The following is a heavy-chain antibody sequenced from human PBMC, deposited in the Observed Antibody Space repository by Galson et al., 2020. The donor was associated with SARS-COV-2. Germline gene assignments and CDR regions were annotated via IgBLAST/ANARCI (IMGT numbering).Heavy chain of an antibody. J-gene: IGHJ6*04. CDR2: IYYSGST. V-gene: IGHV4-31*03. CDR1: GGSISSGGYY. CDR3: ARDSMVRGVDYYYYCGMDV. D-gene: IGHD3-10*01. Sequence: SETLSLTCTVSGGSISSGGYYWSWIRQHPGKGLEWIGYIYYSGSTYYNPSLKSRVTISVDTSKNQFSLKLSSVTAADTAVYYCARDSMVRGVDYYYYCGMDVWGKGPRVTVSS.